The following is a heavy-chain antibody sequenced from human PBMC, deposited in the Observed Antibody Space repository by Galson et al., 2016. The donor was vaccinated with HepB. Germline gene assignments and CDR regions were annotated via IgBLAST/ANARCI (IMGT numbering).Heavy chain of an antibody. CDR2: KYSTEYT. CDR3: ARHSSAKGAFEI. Sequence: SETLSLTCLVSGASFTNYYWSWIRQPPGKGLEWIGYKYSTEYTYYSPSLKSRVTISLDTSKHQFSLNLSSVTAADTAVYYCARHSSAKGAFEIWGQGTMVTVSS. CDR1: GASFTNYY. D-gene: IGHD3-10*01. V-gene: IGHV4-59*01. J-gene: IGHJ3*02.